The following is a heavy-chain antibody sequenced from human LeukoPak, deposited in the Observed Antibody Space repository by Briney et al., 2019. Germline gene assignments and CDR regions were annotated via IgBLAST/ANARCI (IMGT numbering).Heavy chain of an antibody. D-gene: IGHD3-9*01. J-gene: IGHJ6*03. V-gene: IGHV3-21*04. CDR2: ISSSSSYI. CDR1: GFIFTSYS. Sequence: PGGSLRLSCAASGFIFTSYSMNWVRQAPGKGLEWVSSISSSSSYIYYADSVKGRFTISRDNAKNSLYLQMNSLRAEDTALYYCARGPSDYDILRGFLHTRYMDVWGKGTTVTVSS. CDR3: ARGPSDYDILRGFLHTRYMDV.